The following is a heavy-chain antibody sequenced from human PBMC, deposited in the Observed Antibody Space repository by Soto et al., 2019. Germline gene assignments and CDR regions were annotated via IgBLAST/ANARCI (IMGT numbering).Heavy chain of an antibody. CDR1: GGSFSGYY. Sequence: QVQLHQWGAGLLKPSETLSLTCAVYGGSFSGYYWSWIRQPPGKGLEWIGEINHSGSTNYNPSLKSRVTISVDTSKNQFSLKLSSVTAADTAVYYCARGEEAPDAFDIWGQGTMVTVSS. J-gene: IGHJ3*02. V-gene: IGHV4-34*01. CDR3: ARGEEAPDAFDI. CDR2: INHSGST.